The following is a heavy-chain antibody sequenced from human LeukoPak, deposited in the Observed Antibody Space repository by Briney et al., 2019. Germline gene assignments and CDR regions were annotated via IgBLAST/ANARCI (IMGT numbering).Heavy chain of an antibody. J-gene: IGHJ6*03. CDR3: ARGDIVVVPAAIFHYMDV. CDR1: GFIFSSYS. CDR2: ISSSSSTI. V-gene: IGHV3-48*04. D-gene: IGHD2-2*01. Sequence: GGSLRLSCAASGFIFSSYSMNWVRQAPGKGLEWVSYISSSSSTIYYADSVRGRFTISRDNAKNSLYLQMNSLRAEDTAVYYCARGDIVVVPAAIFHYMDVCGKGTTVTVSS.